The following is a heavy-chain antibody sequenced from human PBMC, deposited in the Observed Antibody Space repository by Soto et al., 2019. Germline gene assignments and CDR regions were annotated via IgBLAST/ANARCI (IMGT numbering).Heavy chain of an antibody. CDR1: GGMFYSSA. D-gene: IGHD2-2*01. Sequence: QVQLVQSGAEVKKPGSSVRVSCKASGGMFYSSAINWVRQAPGQGLEWMGGIVPMNGSQKYAKEFLGRVTISADASATTAFKDPSGLKPEDTAVYYCSLAPNLTYQLTRYWGRGTQFTVSS. CDR3: SLAPNLTYQLTRY. CDR2: IVPMNGSQ. V-gene: IGHV1-69*01. J-gene: IGHJ4*02.